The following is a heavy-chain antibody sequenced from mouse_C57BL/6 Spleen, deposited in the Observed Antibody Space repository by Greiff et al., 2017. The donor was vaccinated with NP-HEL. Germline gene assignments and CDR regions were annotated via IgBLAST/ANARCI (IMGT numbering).Heavy chain of an antibody. Sequence: QVQLQQSGAELVRPGASVTLSCKASGYTFTDYEMHWVKQTPVHGLEWIGAIDPETGGTAYNQKFKGKAILTADKSSSTAYMELRSLTSEDSAVYYCTRRGNDYDGFDYWGQGTTLTVSS. D-gene: IGHD2-4*01. V-gene: IGHV1-15*01. CDR1: GYTFTDYE. CDR3: TRRGNDYDGFDY. CDR2: IDPETGGT. J-gene: IGHJ2*01.